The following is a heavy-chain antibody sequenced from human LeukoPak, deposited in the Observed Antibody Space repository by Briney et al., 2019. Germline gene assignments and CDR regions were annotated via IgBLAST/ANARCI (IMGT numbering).Heavy chain of an antibody. V-gene: IGHV3-23*01. CDR3: AKLFPIMITFGGQDY. J-gene: IGHJ4*02. CDR1: GFTFTTYR. Sequence: PGGSLRLSCAASGFTFTTYRMSWVRQAPGKGLEWVSAISGSGGSTYYADSEKGRFTISRDNSKNTLYLQMNSLRAEDTAVYYCAKLFPIMITFGGQDYWGQGTLVTVSS. CDR2: ISGSGGST. D-gene: IGHD3-16*01.